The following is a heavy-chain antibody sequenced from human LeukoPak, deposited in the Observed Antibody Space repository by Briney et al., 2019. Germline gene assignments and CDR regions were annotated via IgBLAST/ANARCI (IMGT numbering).Heavy chain of an antibody. V-gene: IGHV1-46*01. CDR1: GYTFTSYY. CDR3: ARADDYGDYVLGFDY. D-gene: IGHD4-17*01. J-gene: IGHJ4*02. CDR2: INPSGGST. Sequence: EASVKVSCKASGYTFTSYYMHWVRQAPGQGLEWMGIINPSGGSTSYAQKFQGRVAMTRDTSTSTVYMELSSLRSEDTAVYYCARADDYGDYVLGFDYWGQGTLVTVSS.